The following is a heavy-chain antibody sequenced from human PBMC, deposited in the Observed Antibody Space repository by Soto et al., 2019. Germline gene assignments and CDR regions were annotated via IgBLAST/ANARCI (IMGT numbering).Heavy chain of an antibody. CDR3: ASGYYDSSGSRYSY. J-gene: IGHJ4*02. CDR1: GGSISSSSYY. V-gene: IGHV4-39*01. D-gene: IGHD3-22*01. Sequence: SETLSLTCTVSGGSISSSSYYWGWIRQPPGKGLEWIGSIYYSGSTYYNPSLKSRVTISVDTSKNQFSLKLSSVTAADTAVYYCASGYYDSSGSRYSYWGQGTLVTVSS. CDR2: IYYSGST.